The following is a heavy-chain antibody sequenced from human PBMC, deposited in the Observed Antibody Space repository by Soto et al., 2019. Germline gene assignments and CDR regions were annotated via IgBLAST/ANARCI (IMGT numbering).Heavy chain of an antibody. Sequence: PSETLSLTCTVSGGSISSSSYYWGWIRQPPGKGLEWIGSIYYSGSTYYNPPLKSRVTISVDTSKNQFSLKLSSVTAADTAVYYCARTTWELPDYWGQGTLVTVSS. CDR2: IYYSGST. V-gene: IGHV4-39*01. CDR3: ARTTWELPDY. D-gene: IGHD1-26*01. J-gene: IGHJ4*02. CDR1: GGSISSSSYY.